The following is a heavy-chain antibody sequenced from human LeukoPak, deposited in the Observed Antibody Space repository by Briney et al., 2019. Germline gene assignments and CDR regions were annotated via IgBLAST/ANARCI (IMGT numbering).Heavy chain of an antibody. D-gene: IGHD2-15*01. CDR2: IQGDGSNT. V-gene: IGHV3-74*01. J-gene: IGHJ4*02. CDR3: AKKIEDIVVVVAASGFDY. CDR1: GFTFSKNW. Sequence: GGSLRLSCVASGFTFSKNWMHWVRQAPGKGLVWVSRIQGDGSNTNYADSVKGRFSISRDNAKNTVYLQMNSLRAEDTAVYYCAKKIEDIVVVVAASGFDYWGQGTLVTVSS.